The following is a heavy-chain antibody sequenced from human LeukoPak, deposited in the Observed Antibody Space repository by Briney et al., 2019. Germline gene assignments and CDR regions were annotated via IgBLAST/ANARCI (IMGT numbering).Heavy chain of an antibody. J-gene: IGHJ4*02. CDR1: GYTFTDYY. Sequence: ASVKVSCKSSGYTFTDYYIHWVRQAPGQGFEWMGWINPKSGATNYAQKFQGRVTMTRDTSINTVYMELSGLRPDDTAMYYSARAGPGTFFDYWGQGTLVTVSS. V-gene: IGHV1-2*02. CDR3: ARAGPGTFFDY. D-gene: IGHD1-1*01. CDR2: INPKSGAT.